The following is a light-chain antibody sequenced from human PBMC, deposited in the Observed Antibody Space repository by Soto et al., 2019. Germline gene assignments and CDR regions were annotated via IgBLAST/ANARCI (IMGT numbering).Light chain of an antibody. CDR1: SSDVGGYNY. J-gene: IGLJ2*01. V-gene: IGLV2-8*01. Sequence: QSALTQPPSASGSPGQSVTSCCTGASSDVGGYNYVSWYQQHPGKAPKLMIYEVSKRPSGVPDRFSGSKSGNTASLTVSGLQAEDEADYYCSSYAGSNNLFGGGTKVTVL. CDR3: SSYAGSNNL. CDR2: EVS.